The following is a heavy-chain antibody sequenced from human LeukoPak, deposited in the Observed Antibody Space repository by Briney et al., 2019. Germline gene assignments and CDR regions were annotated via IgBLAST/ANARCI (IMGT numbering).Heavy chain of an antibody. V-gene: IGHV3-21*01. D-gene: IGHD2-2*01. Sequence: TGGSLRLSCAASGFTFSSYNMNWVRQAPGKGLEWVSFISSSSGYIYYADSVKGRFTISRDNAKNSLYLQMNSLRAEDTAVYYCARSVVVPTASYMDVWGKGTTVTISS. CDR3: ARSVVVPTASYMDV. J-gene: IGHJ6*03. CDR2: ISSSSGYI. CDR1: GFTFSSYN.